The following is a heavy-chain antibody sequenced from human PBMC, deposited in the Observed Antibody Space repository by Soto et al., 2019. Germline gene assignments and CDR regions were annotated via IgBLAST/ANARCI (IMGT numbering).Heavy chain of an antibody. CDR2: IYYSGST. CDR1: GGSISSYY. CDR3: ARHPYDYFDY. J-gene: IGHJ4*02. D-gene: IGHD4-17*01. V-gene: IGHV4-59*08. Sequence: PSETLSLTCTVSGGSISSYYWSWIRQPPGKGLEWIGYIYYSGSTNYNPSLKSRVTISVDTSKNQFSLKLSSVTAADTAVYYCARHPYDYFDYWGQGTLVTVSS.